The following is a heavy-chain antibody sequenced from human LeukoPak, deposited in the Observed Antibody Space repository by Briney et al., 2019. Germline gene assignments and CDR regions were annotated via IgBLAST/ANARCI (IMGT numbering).Heavy chain of an antibody. CDR1: GYTFTGYY. J-gene: IGHJ4*02. CDR3: ARTRGYYFDY. CDR2: INPNSGGT. Sequence: ASVKVSCKASGYTFTGYYMHWVRQAPGQGLEWMGWINPNSGGTNYAHKFQGRVTMTRDTSTSTVYMELSSLTSEDTAVYYCARTRGYYFDYRGQGALVTVSS. V-gene: IGHV1-2*07.